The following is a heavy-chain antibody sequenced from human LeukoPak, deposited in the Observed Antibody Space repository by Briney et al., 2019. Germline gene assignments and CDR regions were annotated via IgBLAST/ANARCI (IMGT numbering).Heavy chain of an antibody. J-gene: IGHJ6*02. D-gene: IGHD3-9*01. V-gene: IGHV3-7*01. CDR2: IKQDGSQK. CDR3: ARYYDILTGYYGMDV. CDR1: GFTFSNYW. Sequence: GGSLRLSCAASGFTFSNYWMSWVRQAPGKGLEWVANIKQDGSQKYYVDSVKGRFTISRDNAKKSLYLQMNSLRAEDTAVYYCARYYDILTGYYGMDVWGQGTTVTVSS.